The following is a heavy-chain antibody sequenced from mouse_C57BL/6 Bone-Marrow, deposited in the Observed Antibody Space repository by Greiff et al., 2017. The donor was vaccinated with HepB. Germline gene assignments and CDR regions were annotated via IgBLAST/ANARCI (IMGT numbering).Heavy chain of an antibody. J-gene: IGHJ2*01. CDR3: ARGVGRWLLQYYCDY. Sequence: QVQLQQPGAELVKPGASVKMSCKASGYTFTSYWITWVKQRPGQGLEWIGDIYPGSGSTNYNEKFKSKATLTVDTSSSTAYLQLSSLTSEDSAVYYCARGVGRWLLQYYCDYWGQGTTLTVSS. CDR1: GYTFTSYW. D-gene: IGHD2-3*01. CDR2: IYPGSGST. V-gene: IGHV1-55*01.